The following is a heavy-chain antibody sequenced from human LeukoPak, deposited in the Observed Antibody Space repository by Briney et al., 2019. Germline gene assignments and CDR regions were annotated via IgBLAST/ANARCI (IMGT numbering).Heavy chain of an antibody. V-gene: IGHV3-33*01. CDR2: IWYDGSNK. Sequence: GRSLRLSCAASGFTFSTYGMHWVRQAPGKGLEWVAIIWYDGSNKYYADSVKGRFTISRDISKNTLHLQMNSLRADDTAVYYCAREESGSLVFWGQGTLVTVSS. D-gene: IGHD1-26*01. CDR3: AREESGSLVF. CDR1: GFTFSTYG. J-gene: IGHJ4*02.